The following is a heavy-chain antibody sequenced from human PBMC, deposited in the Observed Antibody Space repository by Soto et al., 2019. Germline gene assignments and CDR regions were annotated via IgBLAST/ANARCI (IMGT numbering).Heavy chain of an antibody. CDR1: GYTFTSFD. CDR2: MNPSSGNT. J-gene: IGHJ6*02. D-gene: IGHD6-25*01. CDR3: ARGPFAAGEYNYYYYGMDV. V-gene: IGHV1-8*01. Sequence: QVQLVQSGAEVKKPGASVKVSCKTSGYTFTSFDISWVRQATGQGLEWMGWMNPSSGNTGYSQKFQGRVTMTRNTSISTAYMELPSLRSEHTAVYYCARGPFAAGEYNYYYYGMDVWGQGTTVTVS.